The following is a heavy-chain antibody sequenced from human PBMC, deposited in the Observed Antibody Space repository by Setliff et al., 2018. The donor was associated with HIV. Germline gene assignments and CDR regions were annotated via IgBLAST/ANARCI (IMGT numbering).Heavy chain of an antibody. D-gene: IGHD1-1*01. CDR3: ARVAVGGTGPDS. CDR2: IYTSGIT. V-gene: IGHV4-61*08. Sequence: SETLSLTCTVSGGSISSGGYYWSWIRQPPGKGLEWIGYIYTSGITDYNPSLKSRVTISGDTSKNQFSLKLSSVTAADTAVYYCARVAVGGTGPDSWGQGTLVTVSS. J-gene: IGHJ4*02. CDR1: GGSISSGGYY.